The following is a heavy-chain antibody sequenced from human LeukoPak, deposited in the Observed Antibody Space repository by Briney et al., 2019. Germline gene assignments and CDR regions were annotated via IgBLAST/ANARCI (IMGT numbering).Heavy chain of an antibody. CDR3: ARDPDHDISAAFDI. V-gene: IGHV4-34*01. J-gene: IGHJ3*02. CDR1: GGSFSGYY. D-gene: IGHD3-9*01. Sequence: PSETLSLTCAVYGGSFSGYYWSWIRQPPGKGLEWIGEINHSGSTNYNPSLKSRVTISVDTSKNQFSLKLSSVTAADTAVYYCARDPDHDISAAFDIWGQGTVVTVSS. CDR2: INHSGST.